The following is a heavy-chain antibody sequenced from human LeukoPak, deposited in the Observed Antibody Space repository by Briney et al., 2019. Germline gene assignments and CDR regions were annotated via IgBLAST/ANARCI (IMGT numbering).Heavy chain of an antibody. V-gene: IGHV3-30*02. CDR3: AKDGLTGNYVNIDY. CDR2: IRYDGSNK. Sequence: GGSLRLSCAASGFTFSSYGMHWVRQAPGKGLEWVAFIRYDGSNKYYADSVKGRFTISRDNSKNTLYLQMNSLRAEDTAVYYCAKDGLTGNYVNIDYWGQGTLVTVSS. D-gene: IGHD4-11*01. J-gene: IGHJ4*02. CDR1: GFTFSSYG.